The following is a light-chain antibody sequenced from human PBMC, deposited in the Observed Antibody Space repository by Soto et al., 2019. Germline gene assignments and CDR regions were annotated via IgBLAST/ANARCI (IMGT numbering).Light chain of an antibody. CDR3: QQYMNYAT. CDR1: QSISTW. J-gene: IGKJ1*01. CDR2: DAS. Sequence: DIQMTQSPSTLSAYVGDRVTFTCRASQSISTWLAWYQHKPGKAPKLLIYDASSLQSEVPSRFSGSGTGTEFTLTIRALQTDDFASYYCQQYMNYATFGQATKVEL. V-gene: IGKV1-5*01.